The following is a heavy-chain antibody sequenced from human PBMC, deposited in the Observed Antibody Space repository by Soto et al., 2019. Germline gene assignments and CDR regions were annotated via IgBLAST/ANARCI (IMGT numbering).Heavy chain of an antibody. CDR1: GFTFSSYS. Sequence: GGSLRLSCAASGFTFSSYSMNWVRQAPGKGLEWVSYISSSSSTIYYADSVKGRFTISRDNAKNSLYLQMNSLRDEDTAVYFCARVHSNYYYYGMDVWGQGTTVPVSS. V-gene: IGHV3-48*02. D-gene: IGHD4-4*01. CDR2: ISSSSSTI. J-gene: IGHJ6*02. CDR3: ARVHSNYYYYGMDV.